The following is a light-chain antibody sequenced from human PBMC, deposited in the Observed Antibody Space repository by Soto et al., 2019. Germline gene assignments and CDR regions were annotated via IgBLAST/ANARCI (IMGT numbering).Light chain of an antibody. J-gene: IGLJ2*01. CDR3: MLSYSGTQVV. V-gene: IGLV7-46*01. CDR1: TGAVTSGHY. CDR2: NTS. Sequence: QTVVTQEPSLTVSPGGTVTLTCGSSTGAVTSGHYPYWFQQKPGQAPRTLIYNTSNKHSWTPARFSGSLRGGKAALTLSGAQADEEAEYYCMLSYSGTQVVFGGGTKLTVL.